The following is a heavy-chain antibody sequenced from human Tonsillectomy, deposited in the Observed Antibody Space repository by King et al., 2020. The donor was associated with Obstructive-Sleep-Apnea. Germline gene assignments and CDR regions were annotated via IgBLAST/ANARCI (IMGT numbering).Heavy chain of an antibody. Sequence: VQLVESGGGLVQPGGSLKLSCAASGFTFSGSAMHWVRQASGKGLEWLGRIRSKTNNFATSYAASVKGKFTISRDDSNNTAYLQMNSLKTEDTAVYYCSRQGGDGYNSPGDYWGQGTLVTVSS. D-gene: IGHD5-24*01. CDR3: SRQGGDGYNSPGDY. J-gene: IGHJ4*02. V-gene: IGHV3-73*02. CDR2: IRSKTNNFAT. CDR1: GFTFSGSA.